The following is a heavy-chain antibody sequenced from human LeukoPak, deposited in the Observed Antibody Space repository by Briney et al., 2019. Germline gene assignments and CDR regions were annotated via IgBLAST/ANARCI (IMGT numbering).Heavy chain of an antibody. J-gene: IGHJ6*03. CDR1: GFTFSSFG. D-gene: IGHD4-17*01. Sequence: PGGSLRLSCVASGFTFSSFGMHWVRQAPGKGLEWVAFIRFDGSNKYYADSVKGRFTISRDNSKNTLYLQMNSLRPEDTAVYYSAKGKNDHGDYYYMDVWGKGTTVTVSS. V-gene: IGHV3-30*02. CDR3: AKGKNDHGDYYYMDV. CDR2: IRFDGSNK.